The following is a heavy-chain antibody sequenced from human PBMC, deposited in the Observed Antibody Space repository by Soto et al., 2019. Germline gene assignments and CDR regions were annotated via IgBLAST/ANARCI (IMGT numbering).Heavy chain of an antibody. CDR2: VYYAGAT. D-gene: IGHD3-16*01. J-gene: IGHJ6*02. Sequence: PSATLSLTCTVSGTSLNTSYWAWIRLPPGKGPEWIGYVYYAGATNYNPSLESRVTISPDTSRNQFSLKLRSVTAADTAVYYCARVMGDWGTYYYYYGMDVWGQGTSVTVSS. CDR1: GTSLNTSY. CDR3: ARVMGDWGTYYYYYGMDV. V-gene: IGHV4-59*01.